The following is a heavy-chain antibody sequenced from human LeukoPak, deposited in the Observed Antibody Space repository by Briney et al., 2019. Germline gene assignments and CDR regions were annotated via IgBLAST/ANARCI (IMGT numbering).Heavy chain of an antibody. CDR3: GKGVPGYCSGSSCLAYWFDP. Sequence: GGSLRLSCAVSGFTFSSYAMSWVRQAPGKGLEWVSAISGSGGSTYYADSVKGRFTISRDNFRNTLYMQTSSLRADDTAVYFCGKGVPGYCSGSSCLAYWFDPWGQGTLVTVSS. CDR1: GFTFSSYA. CDR2: ISGSGGST. J-gene: IGHJ5*02. D-gene: IGHD2-2*01. V-gene: IGHV3-23*01.